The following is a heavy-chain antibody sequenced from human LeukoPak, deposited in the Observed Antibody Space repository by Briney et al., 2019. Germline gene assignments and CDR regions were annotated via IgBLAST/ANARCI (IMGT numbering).Heavy chain of an antibody. Sequence: SETLSLTCTVSGGSISSSSYYWRWIRQPTGKGLEWIGSIYYSGSTYYNPSLKSRVTISVDTSKKQFSLKLSSVTAADTAVYYCVREARGYTYGPYFDYWGQGTLVAVSS. CDR1: GGSISSSSYY. V-gene: IGHV4-39*07. J-gene: IGHJ4*02. D-gene: IGHD5-18*01. CDR2: IYYSGST. CDR3: VREARGYTYGPYFDY.